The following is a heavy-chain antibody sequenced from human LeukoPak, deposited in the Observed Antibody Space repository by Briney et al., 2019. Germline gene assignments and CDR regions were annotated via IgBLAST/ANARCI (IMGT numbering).Heavy chain of an antibody. D-gene: IGHD5-18*01. V-gene: IGHV4-39*07. CDR3: ARGNGYPIPYFDD. Sequence: SPSETLSLTCAVSGGSIRRSDSYWGWIRQPPGKGLEWIGNIYFFGGITSYNPSLKGRVTISLDASKNQFSLSMASVTAADTALYFCARGNGYPIPYFDDCGQGTLVTVSS. CDR2: IYFFGGIT. CDR1: GGSIRRSDSY. J-gene: IGHJ4*02.